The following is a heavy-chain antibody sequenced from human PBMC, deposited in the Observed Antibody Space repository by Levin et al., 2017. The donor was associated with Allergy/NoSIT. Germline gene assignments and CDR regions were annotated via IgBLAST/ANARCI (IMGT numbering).Heavy chain of an antibody. CDR2: INTNTGNP. V-gene: IGHV7-4-1*02. CDR3: ARWHDAFDI. CDR1: GYTFTSYA. Sequence: GESLKISCKASGYTFTSYAMNWVRQAPGQGLEWMGWINTNTGNPTYAQGFTGRFVFSLDTSVSTAYLQISSLKAEDTAVYYCARWHDAFDIWGQGTMVTVSS. J-gene: IGHJ3*02.